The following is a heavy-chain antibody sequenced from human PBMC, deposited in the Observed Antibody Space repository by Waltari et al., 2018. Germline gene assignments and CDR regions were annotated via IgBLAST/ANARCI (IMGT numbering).Heavy chain of an antibody. CDR1: GYTFTAYY. CDR3: ATSDFWSGYYIGY. Sequence: QVQLVQSGAEVKKPGASVKVSCKASGYTFTAYYMHWVRQAPGQGLEWMGWINPNNGGTNYAQKYQGRVTMTRDTSISTAYMELSGLTSDDTAVYYCATSDFWSGYYIGYWGQGTLVTASS. J-gene: IGHJ4*02. V-gene: IGHV1-2*02. D-gene: IGHD3-3*01. CDR2: INPNNGGT.